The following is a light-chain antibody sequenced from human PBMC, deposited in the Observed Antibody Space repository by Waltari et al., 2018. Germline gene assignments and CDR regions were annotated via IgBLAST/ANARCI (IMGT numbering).Light chain of an antibody. J-gene: IGKJ3*01. CDR1: QSINDF. CDR3: QQCNTYSFN. V-gene: IGKV1-5*03. CDR2: KAS. Sequence: DVQMTQSPYTLSASVGDRITITCRASQSINDFLAWYQQKPGKAPRLLIQKASDLQSGVPSRFSGSGSGTEFTLTISGLQPDDFATYYCQQCNTYSFNFGPGTTVHIK.